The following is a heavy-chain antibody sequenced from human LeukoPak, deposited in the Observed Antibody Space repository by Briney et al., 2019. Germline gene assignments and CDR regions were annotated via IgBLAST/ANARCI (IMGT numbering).Heavy chain of an antibody. CDR2: ISYDVSNK. Sequence: GRSLRLSCAASGSTFSNSATHWVRQAPGKGLEWVAVISYDVSNKYYPDSVKGRFTISRDNSKNTLYLQLNSLRAEDTAVYYCATLVTHEPLFSTGAQYYRNWGQGTLVTVSS. CDR3: ATLVTHEPLFSTGAQYYRN. CDR1: GSTFSNSA. V-gene: IGHV3-30-3*01. J-gene: IGHJ1*01. D-gene: IGHD2-21*02.